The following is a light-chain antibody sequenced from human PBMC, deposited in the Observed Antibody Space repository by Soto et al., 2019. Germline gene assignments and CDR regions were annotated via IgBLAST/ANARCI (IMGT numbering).Light chain of an antibody. V-gene: IGLV2-8*01. Sequence: QSALTQPPSASGSPGQSGTISCPGTSGDVGGYEYLCWYQQHPGKAPKLLIYEVTKRPLGVRDCFSGSMYGNTASLTFPGLQAEDEADDYCSSYTGSGNPYGFGTRTKVTGL. CDR3: SSYTGSGNPYG. CDR2: EVT. CDR1: SGDVGGYEY. J-gene: IGLJ1*01.